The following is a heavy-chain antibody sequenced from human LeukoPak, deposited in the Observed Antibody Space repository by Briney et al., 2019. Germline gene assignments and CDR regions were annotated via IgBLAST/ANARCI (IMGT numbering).Heavy chain of an antibody. CDR3: ASPSTIGYSSAWYVLADAFDI. V-gene: IGHV4-39*01. CDR1: GGSISSSSYY. CDR2: IYYSGST. Sequence: SETLSLTCTVSGGSISSSSYYWGWIRQPPGKGLEWIGSIYYSGSTYYNPSLKSRVTISVDTSKNQFSLKLSSVTAADTAVYYCASPSTIGYSSAWYVLADAFDIWGQGTMVTVSS. D-gene: IGHD6-19*01. J-gene: IGHJ3*02.